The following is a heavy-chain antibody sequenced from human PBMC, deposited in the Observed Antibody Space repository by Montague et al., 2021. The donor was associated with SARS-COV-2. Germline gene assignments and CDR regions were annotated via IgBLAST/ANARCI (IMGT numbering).Heavy chain of an antibody. J-gene: IGHJ4*02. CDR1: GGSFSAYY. CDR2: INHSGST. D-gene: IGHD4-17*01. V-gene: IGHV4-34*01. Sequence: SETLSLTCAVYGGSFSAYYWSWIRQSPGKGLEWIGEINHSGSTTYSPSLKSRVTISVDTSKNQFSLKLSSVTAADTAVYYCASVYTVTYYFDYWGRGTLVTVSS. CDR3: ASVYTVTYYFDY.